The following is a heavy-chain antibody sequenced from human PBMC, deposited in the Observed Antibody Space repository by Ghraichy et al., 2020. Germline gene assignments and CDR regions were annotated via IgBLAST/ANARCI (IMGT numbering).Heavy chain of an antibody. Sequence: SGPTLVKPTQTLTLTCTLSGFSLSTSEVGVGWIRQPPGKALEWLAVIRCDGNTRYSPSLKNRLTITRVTFKNQVVLTMTNTDPVDTGTYYCAHRRYYDSSGYDYWGQGTLVTV. CDR1: GFSLSTSEVG. J-gene: IGHJ4*02. CDR2: IRCDGNT. CDR3: AHRRYYDSSGYDY. D-gene: IGHD3-22*01. V-gene: IGHV2-5*02.